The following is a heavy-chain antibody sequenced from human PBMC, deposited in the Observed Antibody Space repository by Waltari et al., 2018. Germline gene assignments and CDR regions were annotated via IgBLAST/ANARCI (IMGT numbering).Heavy chain of an antibody. CDR1: GGSITHTKHY. CDR2: MSYLGAT. V-gene: IGHV4-39*01. J-gene: IGHJ3*01. D-gene: IGHD5-12*01. CDR3: ATYIGASVGTAAFDV. Sequence: QLQLQESGPGLVKPSEPLSLTCSVSGGSITHTKHYWGWIRQPPGQGLEWIGTMSYLGATYSSPSLKSRVTISRDTSTNQLSLKLGSVTAADTAMYYCATYIGASVGTAAFDVWGQGTMVTVSS.